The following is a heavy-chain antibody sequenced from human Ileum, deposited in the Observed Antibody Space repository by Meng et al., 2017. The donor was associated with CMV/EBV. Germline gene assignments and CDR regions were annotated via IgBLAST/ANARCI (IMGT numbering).Heavy chain of an antibody. V-gene: IGHV1-46*01. CDR1: GYTFTTYY. CDR3: ARGGGVVMTYYYYGMDV. CDR2: INPSGGST. J-gene: IGHJ6*02. D-gene: IGHD3-22*01. Sequence: ASVKVSCKASGYTFTTYYMHWVRQAPGQGLEWMGIINPSGGSTSYAQKFQGRVTMTTDPSTSTVYMELSSLRSEDTAVYYCARGGGVVMTYYYYGMDVWGQGTTVTVSS.